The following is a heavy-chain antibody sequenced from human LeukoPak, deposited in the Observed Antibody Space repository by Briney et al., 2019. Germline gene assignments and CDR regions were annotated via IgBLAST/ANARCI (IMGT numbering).Heavy chain of an antibody. J-gene: IGHJ1*01. D-gene: IGHD3-10*01. Sequence: GGSLRLSCAASGFTFSSYGMHWVRQAPGKGLEWVAFIRYDGSNKYYADSVKGRFTISRDNSKNTLYLQMNSLRAEDTAVYYCARLGGLLWFGELLYPAEYFQHWGQGTLVTVSS. V-gene: IGHV3-30*02. CDR1: GFTFSSYG. CDR3: ARLGGLLWFGELLYPAEYFQH. CDR2: IRYDGSNK.